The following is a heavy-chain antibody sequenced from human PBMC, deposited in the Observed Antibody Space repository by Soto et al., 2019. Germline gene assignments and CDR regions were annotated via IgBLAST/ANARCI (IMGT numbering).Heavy chain of an antibody. V-gene: IGHV4-34*08. CDR2: INHSGST. CDR1: SRNFSGVY. Sequence: YSRNFSGVYWSWMRQRPGKGLESIGEINHSGSTNYNPPPKSRVTISVDTSKNQFSLKLSSVTAADTAVYYCVCSLRVYSYGKKGDYFGLDVLCQ. J-gene: IGHJ6*02. CDR3: VCSLRVYSYGKKGDYFGLDV. D-gene: IGHD5-18*01.